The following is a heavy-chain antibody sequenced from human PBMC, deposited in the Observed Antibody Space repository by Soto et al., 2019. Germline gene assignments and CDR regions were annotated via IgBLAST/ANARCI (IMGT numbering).Heavy chain of an antibody. J-gene: IGHJ4*02. V-gene: IGHV4-34*01. CDR2: INHSGST. CDR3: ARSLVGATTPNDY. D-gene: IGHD1-26*01. Sequence: SETLSLTCAVYGGSFSGYYWSWIRQPPGKGLEWIGEINHSGSTNYNPSLKSRVTISVDTSKNQFSLKLSSVTAADTAVYYCARSLVGATTPNDYWGQGTLVTVSS. CDR1: GGSFSGYY.